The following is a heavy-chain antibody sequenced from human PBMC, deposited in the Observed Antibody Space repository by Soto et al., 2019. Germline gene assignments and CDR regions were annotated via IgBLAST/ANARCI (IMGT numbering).Heavy chain of an antibody. V-gene: IGHV1-18*01. CDR3: ARGRYGDY. Sequence: QVHLVQSGAEVKKPGASVKVSCKGSGYAFTTYGITWVRQAPGQGLEWMGWISAHNGNTNYAQQLQGRVTVTRDTSTSTAYMELRSLRSDDTAVYYSARGRYGDYWGQGALVTVSS. D-gene: IGHD1-1*01. CDR2: ISAHNGNT. J-gene: IGHJ4*02. CDR1: GYAFTTYG.